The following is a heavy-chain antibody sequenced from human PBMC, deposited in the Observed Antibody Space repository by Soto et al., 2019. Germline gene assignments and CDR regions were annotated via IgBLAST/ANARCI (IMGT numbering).Heavy chain of an antibody. D-gene: IGHD7-27*01. CDR2: IYYSGST. J-gene: IGHJ5*02. Sequence: SETLSLTCTVSGGSISSSSYYWGWIRQPPGKGLEWIGSIYYSGSTYYNPSLKSRVTISVDTSKNQFSLKLSSVTAADTAVYYCARHEVTGVDWFDPGGEGTLVTVSS. V-gene: IGHV4-39*01. CDR1: GGSISSSSYY. CDR3: ARHEVTGVDWFDP.